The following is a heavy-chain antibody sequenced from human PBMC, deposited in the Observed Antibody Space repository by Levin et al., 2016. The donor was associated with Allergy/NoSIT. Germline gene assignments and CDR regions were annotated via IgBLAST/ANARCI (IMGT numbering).Heavy chain of an antibody. D-gene: IGHD2-15*01. Sequence: WIRQPPGKGLEWVSVIYSGGSTYYADSVKGRFTISRDNSKNTLYLQMNSLRAEDTAVYYCASVLSYCSGGSCYLDYWGQGTLVTVSS. J-gene: IGHJ4*02. CDR3: ASVLSYCSGGSCYLDY. V-gene: IGHV3-66*01. CDR2: IYSGGST.